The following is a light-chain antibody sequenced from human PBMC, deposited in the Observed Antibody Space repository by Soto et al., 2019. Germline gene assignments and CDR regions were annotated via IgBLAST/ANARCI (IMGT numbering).Light chain of an antibody. CDR1: QGISSY. J-gene: IGKJ3*01. V-gene: IGKV1-9*01. Sequence: DIQLTQSPSFLSASVGDRVTITCRASQGISSYLAWYQQKPGKAPKLLIYAASTLQSGVPSRYSGSGSGTEFTLTISSLQPEDFATYYCQQLNSYPPFFGPGTNVDIK. CDR3: QQLNSYPPF. CDR2: AAS.